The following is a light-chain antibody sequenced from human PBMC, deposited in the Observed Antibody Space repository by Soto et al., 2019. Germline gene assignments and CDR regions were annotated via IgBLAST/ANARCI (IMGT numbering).Light chain of an antibody. Sequence: EMMMTQSPGTLSVSPGERATLYCRASESISSSLAWYQQKPGQVPRLLIYDVSTRATGVPARFSGSGSGTEFTLTISSLQSEDFAVYYCQQYFRWRTFGQGTKVDIK. CDR1: ESISSS. CDR3: QQYFRWRT. J-gene: IGKJ1*01. V-gene: IGKV3-15*01. CDR2: DVS.